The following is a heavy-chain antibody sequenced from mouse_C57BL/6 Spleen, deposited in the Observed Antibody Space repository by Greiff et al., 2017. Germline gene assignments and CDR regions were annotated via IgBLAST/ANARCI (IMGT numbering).Heavy chain of an antibody. V-gene: IGHV1-54*01. CDR1: GYAFTNYL. CDR3: ARGDVSCSWYFDV. CDR2: INPGSGGT. Sequence: QVQLQQSGAELVRPGTSVKVSCKASGYAFTNYLIEWVKQRPGQGLEWIGVINPGSGGTNYNEKFKGKATLTADKSSSTAYMQLSSLTSEDSAVYFWARGDVSCSWYFDVWGTGTTVTVS. J-gene: IGHJ1*03. D-gene: IGHD2-12*01.